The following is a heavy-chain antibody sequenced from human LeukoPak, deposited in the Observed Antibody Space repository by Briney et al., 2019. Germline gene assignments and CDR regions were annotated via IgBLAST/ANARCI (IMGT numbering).Heavy chain of an antibody. CDR3: AIAAAGTNYYFDY. Sequence: QPGGSLRLSCAASGFIFSSKYMSWVRRAPGKGLEWVSIIYSSGSTFYADSVKGRFTISRDSSKNTVSLQMNSLRAEDTAVYYCAIAAAGTNYYFDYWGQGTLVTVSS. CDR1: GFIFSSKY. CDR2: IYSSGST. V-gene: IGHV3-66*01. J-gene: IGHJ4*02. D-gene: IGHD6-13*01.